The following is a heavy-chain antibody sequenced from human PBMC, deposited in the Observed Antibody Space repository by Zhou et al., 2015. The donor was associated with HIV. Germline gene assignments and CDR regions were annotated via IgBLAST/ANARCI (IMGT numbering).Heavy chain of an antibody. D-gene: IGHD7-27*01. CDR2: IVPFFGPA. V-gene: IGHV1-69*06. CDR1: GRTLGNYG. J-gene: IGHJ2*01. Sequence: QVQLVQSGAEVKKPGSSVKVSCKASGRTLGNYGISWVRQAPGQGLEWVGGIVPFFGPANYAQKFQGRATITADRSTNTVYMELSSLRSEDTAAYYCAREGWGSWYFDLWGRGTLVRVSS. CDR3: AREGWGSWYFDL.